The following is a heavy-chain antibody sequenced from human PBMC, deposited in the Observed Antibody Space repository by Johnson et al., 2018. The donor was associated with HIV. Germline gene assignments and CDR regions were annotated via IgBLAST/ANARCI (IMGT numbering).Heavy chain of an antibody. CDR3: ANDSLRGSSWYGDGFDF. CDR2: IRYDGSN. J-gene: IGHJ3*01. Sequence: VQLVESGGGVVQPGGALRLSCAASGFSFSSYGMHWVRQAPGKGLEWVAFIRYDGSNDYADSVKGRFSILRDSSKNTLYLQMNSLRAEDTAVYYCANDSLRGSSWYGDGFDFWGQGTMITVSS. V-gene: IGHV3-30*02. D-gene: IGHD6-13*01. CDR1: GFSFSSYG.